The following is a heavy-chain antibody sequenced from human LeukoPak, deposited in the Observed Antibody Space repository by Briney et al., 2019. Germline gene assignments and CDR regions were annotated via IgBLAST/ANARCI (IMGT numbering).Heavy chain of an antibody. CDR2: FDPEDGET. J-gene: IGHJ4*02. D-gene: IGHD3-10*01. CDR1: GYTLTELS. V-gene: IGHV1-24*01. Sequence: GASVKVSCKVSGYTLTELSMHWVRQAPGKGLEWMGGFDPEDGETIYAQKFQGRVTMTEDTSTDTAYMELSSLRSEDTAVYYCATPPITMVRGVIITLALDYWGQGTLVTVSS. CDR3: ATPPITMVRGVIITLALDY.